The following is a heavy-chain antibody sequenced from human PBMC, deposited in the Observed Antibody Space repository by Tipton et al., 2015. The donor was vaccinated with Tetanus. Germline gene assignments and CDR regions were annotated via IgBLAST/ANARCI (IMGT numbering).Heavy chain of an antibody. V-gene: IGHV4-61*01. D-gene: IGHD3-10*01. CDR1: GGSVRSGSYS. CDR3: AREGSGQDFDY. CDR2: VSYSGRT. J-gene: IGHJ4*02. Sequence: TLSLTCTVSGGSVRSGSYSWNWIRQPPGKGLEWLAYVSYSGRTNSNYSLKSRITVSQDTSKNQFSLRLTSVTAADTAVYYCAREGSGQDFDYWGRGTLVTVSS.